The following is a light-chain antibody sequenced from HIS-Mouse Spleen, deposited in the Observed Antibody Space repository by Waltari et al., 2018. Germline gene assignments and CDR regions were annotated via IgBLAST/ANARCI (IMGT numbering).Light chain of an antibody. Sequence: QSVLTQPPSASGTPGQRVTISCSGSSSNIGSNTVNWYQQLPGTAPKLLIYSNNQRPSGVPDPFAGSKSGTSASLAISGLQSEDEADYYCAAWDDSLNGNYVFGTGTKVTVL. CDR1: SSNIGSNT. CDR2: SNN. J-gene: IGLJ1*01. CDR3: AAWDDSLNGNYV. V-gene: IGLV1-44*01.